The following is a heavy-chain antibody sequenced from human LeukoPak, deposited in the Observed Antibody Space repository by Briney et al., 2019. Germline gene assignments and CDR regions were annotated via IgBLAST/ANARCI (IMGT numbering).Heavy chain of an antibody. CDR2: IHYSGSS. D-gene: IGHD4-17*01. Sequence: NPSETLSLICTVSGGSISSDDSYWTWIRQPPGKGLEWIGYIHYSGSSYYTPSLKSRVTMSVDTSENQFSLKLTSATAADTAVYYCTRIDYGDFYFFDYWGQGTLVTVSS. CDR3: TRIDYGDFYFFDY. V-gene: IGHV4-30-4*01. J-gene: IGHJ4*02. CDR1: GGSISSDDSY.